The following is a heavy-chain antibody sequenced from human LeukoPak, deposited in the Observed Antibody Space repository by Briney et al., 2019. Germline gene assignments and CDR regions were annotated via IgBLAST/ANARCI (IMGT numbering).Heavy chain of an antibody. J-gene: IGHJ4*02. V-gene: IGHV1-2*02. CDR1: GFTFTGYY. D-gene: IGHD3-22*01. CDR3: ARGRYGLLSGYDY. CDR2: VNPNSGGT. Sequence: ASVKVSCKASGFTFTGYYIHWVRQAPGQGLEWMGWVNPNSGGTNYAQKFQGRVTMTRDTSISTAYMELSRLRSDDTAVYYCARGRYGLLSGYDYWGQGAMVTVSS.